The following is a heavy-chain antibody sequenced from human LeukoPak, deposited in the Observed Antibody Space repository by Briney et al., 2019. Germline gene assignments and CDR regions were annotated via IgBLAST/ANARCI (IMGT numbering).Heavy chain of an antibody. J-gene: IGHJ4*02. CDR1: GSTFSTYP. Sequence: GGSLRLSCTASGSTFSTYPMAWVRQAPGQGLEWVSAISGNSVTIYYADSVKGRFTISRDNSKNTLYLQMYSLRAEDTAVYYCAKILSGTYSFDLWGQGTLVTVSS. CDR3: AKILSGTYSFDL. D-gene: IGHD1-26*01. V-gene: IGHV3-23*01. CDR2: ISGNSVTI.